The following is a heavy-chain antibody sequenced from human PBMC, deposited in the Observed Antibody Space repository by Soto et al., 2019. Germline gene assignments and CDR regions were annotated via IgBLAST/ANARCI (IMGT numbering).Heavy chain of an antibody. CDR3: ATRAPRGRQFDP. CDR1: GGSISSSNYY. V-gene: IGHV4-39*01. D-gene: IGHD3-16*01. Sequence: SETLSLTCTVSGGSISSSNYYWGGIRQPPGKALEWIVNIYYSGTTYSNPYLKSRVTISVDTSKNQFSLKLSSLTAADTAVYYCATRAPRGRQFDPWGQGTLVTVSS. CDR2: IYYSGTT. J-gene: IGHJ5*02.